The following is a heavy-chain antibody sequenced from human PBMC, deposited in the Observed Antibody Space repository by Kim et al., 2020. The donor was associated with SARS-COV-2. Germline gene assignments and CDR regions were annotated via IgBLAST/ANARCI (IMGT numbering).Heavy chain of an antibody. Sequence: GGSLRLSCAASGFTFSSYAMHWVRQAPGKGLEWVTVISYDGSNKYYADSVKGRFTISRDNSKNTMYLQMNSLRAEATAVAYCSSLYYYDSSDHLDYWG. J-gene: IGHJ4*01. CDR2: ISYDGSNK. V-gene: IGHV3-30*04. D-gene: IGHD3-22*01. CDR3: SSLYYYDSSDHLDY. CDR1: GFTFSSYA.